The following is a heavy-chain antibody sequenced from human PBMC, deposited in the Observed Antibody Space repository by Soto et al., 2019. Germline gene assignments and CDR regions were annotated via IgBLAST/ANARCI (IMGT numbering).Heavy chain of an antibody. D-gene: IGHD5-12*01. V-gene: IGHV4-39*01. J-gene: IGHJ4*02. CDR3: ARLEGLATISYYFDF. CDR1: DDSINSDKYY. Sequence: QLQLQESGPGLVKPSETLSLTCSVSDDSINSDKYYWGWIRQPPGKGLEWIGSIYYRGNAYYTPSLPTRVTISLDTSKSQFSLKLNSVTAADSAVYFCARLEGLATISYYFDFWGPGALVTVSS. CDR2: IYYRGNA.